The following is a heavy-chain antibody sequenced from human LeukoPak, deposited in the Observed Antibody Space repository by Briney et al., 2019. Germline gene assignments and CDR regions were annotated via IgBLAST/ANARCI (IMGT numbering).Heavy chain of an antibody. CDR1: GGSISSYY. Sequence: SETLSLTCTVSGGSISSYYWSWIRQPPGKGLEWIGYIYYSGSTNYNSSLKSRVTISVDTSKNQFSLKLSSVTAADTAVYYCARDTVEWGQGTLVTVSS. CDR2: IYYSGST. V-gene: IGHV4-59*01. D-gene: IGHD4-23*01. CDR3: ARDTVE. J-gene: IGHJ4*02.